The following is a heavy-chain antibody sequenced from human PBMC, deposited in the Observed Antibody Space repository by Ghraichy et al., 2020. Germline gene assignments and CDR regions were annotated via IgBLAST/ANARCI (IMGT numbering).Heavy chain of an antibody. D-gene: IGHD2-2*01. V-gene: IGHV3-21*04. J-gene: IGHJ1*01. CDR1: GFSFSGYT. CDR3: VSIVVVPAA. Sequence: GGSLRLSCEASGFSFSGYTMNWVRQAPGKGLEWVSSISTDSTYIYYTDSVKGRFTISRDDAKNSLYLQMNSLRVEDTAMYYCVSIVVVPAAWGQGTLVTVSS. CDR2: ISTDSTYI.